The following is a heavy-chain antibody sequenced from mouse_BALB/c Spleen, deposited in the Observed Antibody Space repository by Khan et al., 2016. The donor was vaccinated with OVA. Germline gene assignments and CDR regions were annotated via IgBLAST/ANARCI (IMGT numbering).Heavy chain of an antibody. V-gene: IGHV3-2*02. CDR1: GYSITSGYG. Sequence: EVQLQESGPGLVKPSQSLSLTCTVTGYSITSGYGWNWIRQFPGNQLAWMGYISYSGSTNYNPSLKSRISITRDTSKNQFVLQLNSVTTEDTATYYCARTARIKYWGQGTTLTVSS. J-gene: IGHJ2*01. D-gene: IGHD1-2*01. CDR3: ARTARIKY. CDR2: ISYSGST.